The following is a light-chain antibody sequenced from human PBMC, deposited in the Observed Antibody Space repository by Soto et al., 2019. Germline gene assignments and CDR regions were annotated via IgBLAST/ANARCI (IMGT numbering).Light chain of an antibody. V-gene: IGKV1-5*03. J-gene: IGKJ1*01. CDR2: KAS. Sequence: DIQMTQFPSTLSASVGDRVTITCRASQTISSWLAWYQQKPGKAPKLMIYKASTLKSGVPSRFSGSGAGTEFTLTISSLQPDDFATDYCQHYNSYSEAFGQGTKVDIK. CDR3: QHYNSYSEA. CDR1: QTISSW.